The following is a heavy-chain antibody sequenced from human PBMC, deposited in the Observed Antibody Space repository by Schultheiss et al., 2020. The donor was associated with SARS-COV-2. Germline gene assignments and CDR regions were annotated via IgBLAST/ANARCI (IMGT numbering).Heavy chain of an antibody. CDR2: INPSGGST. CDR1: GYSFTTYG. D-gene: IGHD3-22*01. J-gene: IGHJ4*02. Sequence: ASVKVSCKASGYSFTTYGIGWVRQAPGQRLEWMGIINPSGGSTSYAQKFQGRVTITADESTSTAYMELSSLRSEDTAVYYCARGPYYYDSSGYLYYFDYWGQGTLVTVSS. CDR3: ARGPYYYDSSGYLYYFDY. V-gene: IGHV1-46*01.